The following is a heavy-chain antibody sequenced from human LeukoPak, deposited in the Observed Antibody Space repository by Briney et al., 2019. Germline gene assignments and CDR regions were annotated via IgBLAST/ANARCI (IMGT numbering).Heavy chain of an antibody. CDR2: IRGSGGGT. Sequence: QTGGSLRLSCAASGFTFSRYAMIWVRQGPGKGLEWVSAIRGSGGGTEYADSVKGRFTISRDNSKNTLYLYMNSLRGEDTAVYYCAKDPNGDYVGAFDIWGQGIMVTVSS. V-gene: IGHV3-23*01. CDR1: GFTFSRYA. J-gene: IGHJ3*02. D-gene: IGHD4-17*01. CDR3: AKDPNGDYVGAFDI.